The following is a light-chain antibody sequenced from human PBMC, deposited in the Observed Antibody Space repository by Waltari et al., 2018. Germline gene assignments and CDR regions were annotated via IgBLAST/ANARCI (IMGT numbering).Light chain of an antibody. CDR2: WAS. CDR1: QSASDSINSKHY. CDR3: QQYYAVPPT. J-gene: IGKJ1*01. Sequence: DIVMTQSPDSLAVSLGERATINCKSSQSASDSINSKHYLAWYRQKPGQPPKLLISWASTREFGVPDRFSGRGSGTDFTLTISSLQAEDVAVYYCQQYYAVPPTFGPGTKVEIK. V-gene: IGKV4-1*01.